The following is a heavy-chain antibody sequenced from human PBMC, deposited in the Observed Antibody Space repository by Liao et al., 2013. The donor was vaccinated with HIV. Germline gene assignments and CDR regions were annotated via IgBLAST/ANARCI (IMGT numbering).Heavy chain of an antibody. J-gene: IGHJ2*01. D-gene: IGHD1-26*01. CDR2: IYTGMSTTGTT. V-gene: IGHV4-4*08. Sequence: QVQLQESGPGVVKPSETLSLNCTVSGGSISSYYWSWIRQPPGKGLEWIGHIYTGMSTTGTTNYNPSLKSRVSISADTSSNHVSLKLTSVTAADTAVYYCARVQWXPAPNWYSDLWGRGTLVIVSS. CDR1: GGSISSYY. CDR3: ARVQWXPAPNWYSDL.